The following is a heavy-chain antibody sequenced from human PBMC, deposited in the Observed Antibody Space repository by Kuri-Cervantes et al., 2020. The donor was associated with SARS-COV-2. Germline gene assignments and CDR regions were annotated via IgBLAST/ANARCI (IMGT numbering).Heavy chain of an antibody. D-gene: IGHD2-15*01. Sequence: GESLKISCAASGFTFSSYAMHWVRQAPGKGLEWVAVISYDGSNKYYADSVKGRFTISRDNSENTLYLQMNSLRAEDTAVYYCAKALRVVVVAATDLFDYWGQGTLVTVSS. CDR3: AKALRVVVVAATDLFDY. V-gene: IGHV3-30-3*01. CDR1: GFTFSSYA. CDR2: ISYDGSNK. J-gene: IGHJ4*02.